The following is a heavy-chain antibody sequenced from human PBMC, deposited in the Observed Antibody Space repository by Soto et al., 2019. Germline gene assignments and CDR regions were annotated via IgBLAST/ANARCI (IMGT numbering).Heavy chain of an antibody. Sequence: QVQLQESGPGLVKPSETLSLTCTVSGGSVNSANYYWNWIRQPPGKGLEWIGYIYYSGRINYRSSLRSRVAMSMDTSKNQGSLKMRSVTAADTAFYYCVRGVAAAGGGTDFWGQGTLVTVSS. V-gene: IGHV4-61*01. D-gene: IGHD6-13*01. CDR2: IYYSGRI. CDR1: GGSVNSANYY. CDR3: VRGVAAAGGGTDF. J-gene: IGHJ4*02.